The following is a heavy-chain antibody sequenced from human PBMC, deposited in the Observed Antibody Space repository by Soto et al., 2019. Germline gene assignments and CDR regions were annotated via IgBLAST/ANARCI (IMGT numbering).Heavy chain of an antibody. D-gene: IGHD2-15*01. Sequence: QLQLQESGSGLVKPSQTLSLTCAVSGGSISSGGYSWSWIRQPPGKGLEWIGYIYHSGSTYYNPSLKSRVTISVDRSKNQFSLKLSSVTAADTAVYYCARGIYGGKARWYFDHWGRGTLVTVSS. CDR2: IYHSGST. CDR3: ARGIYGGKARWYFDH. V-gene: IGHV4-30-2*01. J-gene: IGHJ2*01. CDR1: GGSISSGGYS.